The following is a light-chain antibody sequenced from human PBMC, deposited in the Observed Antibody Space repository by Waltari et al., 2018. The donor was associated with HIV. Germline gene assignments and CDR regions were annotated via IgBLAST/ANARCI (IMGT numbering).Light chain of an antibody. Sequence: QSVLTQPPSASGTPGQRVTISCSGSRSNIGSNFVYWYQQLPGMAPKLLIYRNNQRPSGVPDRFSGSKSGTSASLAINGLRSEDGADYYCAVWDDSLTGHVVFGGGTKLTVL. CDR3: AVWDDSLTGHVV. V-gene: IGLV1-47*01. J-gene: IGLJ2*01. CDR1: RSNIGSNF. CDR2: RNN.